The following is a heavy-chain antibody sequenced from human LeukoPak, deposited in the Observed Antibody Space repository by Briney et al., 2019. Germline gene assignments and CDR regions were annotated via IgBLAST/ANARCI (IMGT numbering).Heavy chain of an antibody. CDR3: ARVSCGGDCFSAPNAFDI. CDR1: GGSISSYY. J-gene: IGHJ3*02. CDR2: IYYSGST. Sequence: ETLCLTCTVSGGSISSYYWSWIRQPPGKGLEWIGYIYYSGSTNYNPSLKSRVTISVDTSKNQFSLKLSSVTAADTAVHYCARVSCGGDCFSAPNAFDIWGQGTVHSLSS. D-gene: IGHD2-21*02. V-gene: IGHV4-59*01.